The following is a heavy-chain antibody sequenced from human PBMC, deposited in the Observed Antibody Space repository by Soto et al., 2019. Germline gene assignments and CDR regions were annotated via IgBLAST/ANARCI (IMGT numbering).Heavy chain of an antibody. CDR3: ARDPGYSGFDFDY. CDR1: GFTFSSHA. D-gene: IGHD5-12*01. J-gene: IGHJ4*02. CDR2: IWYDGSKK. V-gene: IGHV3-33*01. Sequence: QAQLVESGGGVVQPGRSLRLSCAASGFTFSSHAMHWVRQAPGKGLEWVAVIWYDGSKKYYADSVKGRFTVARDDSKNTLYLQMNSLRVDDTAVYYCARDPGYSGFDFDYWGQGTLVTVSS.